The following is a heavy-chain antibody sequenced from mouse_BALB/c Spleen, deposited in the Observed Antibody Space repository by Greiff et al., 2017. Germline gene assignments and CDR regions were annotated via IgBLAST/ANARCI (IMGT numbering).Heavy chain of an antibody. CDR1: GFSLTSYG. D-gene: IGHD4-1*01. CDR2: IWSGGTT. V-gene: IGHV2-2*02. Sequence: VKLVESGPGLVQPSQSLSITCTVSGFSLTSYGVHWVRQSPGKGLEWLGVIWSGGTTDYNAAFISRLSISKDNSKSQVFFKMNSLQANDTAIYYCARKGGTRVYYAMDDWGQGTSVTVSS. CDR3: ARKGGTRVYYAMDD. J-gene: IGHJ4*01.